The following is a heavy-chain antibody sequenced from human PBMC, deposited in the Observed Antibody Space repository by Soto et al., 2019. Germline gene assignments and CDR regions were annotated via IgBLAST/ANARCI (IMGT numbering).Heavy chain of an antibody. CDR3: ARHGSN. CDR1: GGSISSGDYY. CDR2: IYYSGST. J-gene: IGHJ4*02. Sequence: SETLSLTCTVSGGSISSGDYYWSWIRQPPGKGLEWIGYIYYSGSTFYNPSLKNRVTISLDTSKIQFSLKPTSVTAADTAVYYCARHGSNWGQGTLVTVSS. V-gene: IGHV4-30-4*01.